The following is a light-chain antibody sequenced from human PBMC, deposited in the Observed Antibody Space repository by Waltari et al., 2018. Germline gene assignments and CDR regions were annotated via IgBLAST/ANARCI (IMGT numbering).Light chain of an antibody. J-gene: IGLJ3*02. Sequence: SVSAAPGQKVTISCSGSSSNIGNNYVSWYQQLPGTAPKLLIYENDKRPSGIPDRFSGSKSGTSATLGITGLQTGDEADYYCGTWDSSLSPLWVFGGGTKLTVL. CDR1: SSNIGNNY. CDR3: GTWDSSLSPLWV. CDR2: END. V-gene: IGLV1-51*01.